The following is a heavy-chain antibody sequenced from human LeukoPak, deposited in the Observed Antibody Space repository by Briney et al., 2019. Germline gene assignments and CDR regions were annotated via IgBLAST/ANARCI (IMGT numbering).Heavy chain of an antibody. V-gene: IGHV4-34*01. Sequence: PSETLSLTCAVYGGSFSGYYWSWIPQPPGKGLGWIGEINHSGSSNYNPSLKSRVTISVDTSKNQFSLKLSSMTAADTAVYYCARQDNTARYFDLWSRGTLVTVSS. J-gene: IGHJ2*01. CDR2: INHSGSS. CDR3: ARQDNTARYFDL. CDR1: GGSFSGYY. D-gene: IGHD1-14*01.